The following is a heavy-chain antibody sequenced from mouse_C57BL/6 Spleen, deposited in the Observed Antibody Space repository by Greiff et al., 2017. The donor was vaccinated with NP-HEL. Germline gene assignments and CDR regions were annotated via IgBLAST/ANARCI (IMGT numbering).Heavy chain of an antibody. CDR2: IYPGDGDT. J-gene: IGHJ2*01. CDR3: ARSGYDYDFDY. D-gene: IGHD2-4*01. Sequence: VQLQQSGPELVKPGASVKISCKASGYAFSSSWMNWVKQRPGKGLEWIGRIYPGDGDTNYNGKFKGKATLTADKSSSTAYMQLSSLTSEDSAVYFCARSGYDYDFDYWGQGTTLTVSS. CDR1: GYAFSSSW. V-gene: IGHV1-82*01.